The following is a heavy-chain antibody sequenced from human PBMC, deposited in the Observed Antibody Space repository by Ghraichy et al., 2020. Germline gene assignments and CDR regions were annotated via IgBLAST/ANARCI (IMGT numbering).Heavy chain of an antibody. J-gene: IGHJ4*02. V-gene: IGHV1-69*13. Sequence: SVKVSCKASGGTFSSYAISWVRQAPGQGLEWMGGIIPIFGTANYAQKFQGRVTITADESTSTAYMELSSLRSEDTAVYYCARESAHYYDSSGYYQAFDYWGQGTLVTVSS. D-gene: IGHD3-22*01. CDR3: ARESAHYYDSSGYYQAFDY. CDR1: GGTFSSYA. CDR2: IIPIFGTA.